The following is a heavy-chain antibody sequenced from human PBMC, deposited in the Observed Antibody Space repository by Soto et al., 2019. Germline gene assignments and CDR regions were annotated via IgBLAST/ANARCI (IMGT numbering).Heavy chain of an antibody. CDR1: GYSISNGDY. CDR3: ARNTSTYFVS. CDR2: VYYSGST. V-gene: IGHV4-38-2*01. J-gene: IGHJ4*02. Sequence: PSETLSLTCAVSGYSISNGDYWGWIRQAPGKGLEWIGSVYYSGSTHYEPSLRGRIAISVDTLKNQFSLRLTSVTAADTAMYFCARNTSTYFVSWGQGISVTVSS.